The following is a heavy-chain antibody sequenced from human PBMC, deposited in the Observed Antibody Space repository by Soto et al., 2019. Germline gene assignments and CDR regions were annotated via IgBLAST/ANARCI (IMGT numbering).Heavy chain of an antibody. J-gene: IGHJ4*02. CDR2: INPNNGNT. Sequence: ASVKVSCKASGYSFTGNSMHWVRQAPGQGLEWMGWINPNNGNTNYAQRFRGRVTMTRDTSASTAYMELNSLKSDDTAVYYCARDLLYSGSYYSDYWGQGTLVTVSS. V-gene: IGHV1-2*02. CDR1: GYSFTGNS. D-gene: IGHD1-26*01. CDR3: ARDLLYSGSYYSDY.